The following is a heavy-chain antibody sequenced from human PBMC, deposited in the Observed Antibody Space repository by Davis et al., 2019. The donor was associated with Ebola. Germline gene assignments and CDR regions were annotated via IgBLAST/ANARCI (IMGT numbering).Heavy chain of an antibody. CDR3: ARETNSRLLYNWFDP. CDR2: IYSGGST. D-gene: IGHD2-21*01. J-gene: IGHJ5*02. Sequence: GGSLRLSCAASGFTVSSNYMSWVRQAPGKGLEWVSVIYSGGSTYYADSVKGRFTISRDNSKNTLYLQMNSLRAEDTAVYYCARETNSRLLYNWFDPWGQGTLVTVSS. V-gene: IGHV3-66*01. CDR1: GFTVSSNY.